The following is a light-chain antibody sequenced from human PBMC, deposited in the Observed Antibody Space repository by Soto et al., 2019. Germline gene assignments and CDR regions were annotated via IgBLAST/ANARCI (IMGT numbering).Light chain of an antibody. V-gene: IGKV3-15*01. CDR2: PTS. CDR1: QTVGSN. Sequence: EKVMTQSPATLSVSPGERITISCRASQTVGSNLAWYQQKPGQAPRLLIYPTSSRATGVPAKISGSGSGTEFTLTIDSLQSEDFAVSYCQQYNNWPPITFGQGTRLEI. J-gene: IGKJ5*01. CDR3: QQYNNWPPIT.